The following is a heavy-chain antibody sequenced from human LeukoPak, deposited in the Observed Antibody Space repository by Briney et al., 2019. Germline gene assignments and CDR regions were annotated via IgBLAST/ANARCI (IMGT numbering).Heavy chain of an antibody. CDR2: INHSGST. CDR1: GGSFSGYY. CDR3: ARGVAYYYDSSGYCLPFDY. D-gene: IGHD3-22*01. Sequence: KPSETLSLTCAVCGGSFSGYYWSWIRQPPGKGLEWIGEINHSGSTNYNPSLKSRVTISVDTSKNQFSLKLSSVTAADTAVYYCARGVAYYYDSSGYCLPFDYWGQGTLVTVSS. J-gene: IGHJ4*02. V-gene: IGHV4-34*01.